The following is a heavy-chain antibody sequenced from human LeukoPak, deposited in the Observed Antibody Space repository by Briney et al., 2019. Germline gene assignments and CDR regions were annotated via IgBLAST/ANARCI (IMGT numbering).Heavy chain of an antibody. V-gene: IGHV3-53*01. CDR1: GLSVRGSY. D-gene: IGHD6-13*01. J-gene: IGHJ4*02. CDR2: IYSGDRR. CDR3: TRGLTGTTWSENDY. Sequence: GGSLRLSCEVSGLSVRGSYMSWVRQAPGKGLEWVSVIYSGDRRYYADSVKGRFTISRDTSKNTLYLQMNNLRADDTARYYCTRGLTGTTWSENDYWGQGTLVTISS.